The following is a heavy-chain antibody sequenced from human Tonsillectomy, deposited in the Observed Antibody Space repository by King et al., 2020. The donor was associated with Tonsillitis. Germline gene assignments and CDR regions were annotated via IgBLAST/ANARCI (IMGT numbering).Heavy chain of an antibody. D-gene: IGHD3-10*01. Sequence: VQLVESGGGVVQAGGSLRLSCAASGFTFFTYGMHWVRQAPGKGLEWVAFVRFDGGNKYYSDSVKGRFTISRDNSKNTLYLQMNSLRPEDTAVYYCAKAWVGVSYNCDSWGQGTLVTVSS. CDR1: GFTFFTYG. CDR3: AKAWVGVSYNCDS. CDR2: VRFDGGNK. J-gene: IGHJ4*02. V-gene: IGHV3-30*02.